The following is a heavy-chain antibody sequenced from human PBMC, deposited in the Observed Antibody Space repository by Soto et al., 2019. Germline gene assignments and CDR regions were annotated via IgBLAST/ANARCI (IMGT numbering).Heavy chain of an antibody. CDR3: ARQRYCGGDCYFGDAFDI. Sequence: SQTLSLTCTASGDSINRYYWNRIRQPPEKGPEWIGYIYYSGSTNYNPSFQGQVTISADKSISTAYLQWSSLKASDTAMYYCARQRYCGGDCYFGDAFDIWGQGKMVTVS. J-gene: IGHJ3*02. CDR1: GDSINRYY. V-gene: IGHV4-59*08. CDR2: IYYSGST. D-gene: IGHD2-21*01.